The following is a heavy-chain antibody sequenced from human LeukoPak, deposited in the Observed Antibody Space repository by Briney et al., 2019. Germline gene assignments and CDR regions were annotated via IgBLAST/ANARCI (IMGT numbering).Heavy chain of an antibody. Sequence: PGGSLRLSCTASGFTFGSYGMHWVRQATGKGLEWVAYISYEGCNKKEADSVKGRFTIPRDNSKNTLYLQMNSLRAEDTAVYYCAKDFRDGYNFYFDYWGQGTLVTVSS. CDR3: AKDFRDGYNFYFDY. D-gene: IGHD5-24*01. J-gene: IGHJ4*02. V-gene: IGHV3-30*02. CDR1: GFTFGSYG. CDR2: ISYEGCNK.